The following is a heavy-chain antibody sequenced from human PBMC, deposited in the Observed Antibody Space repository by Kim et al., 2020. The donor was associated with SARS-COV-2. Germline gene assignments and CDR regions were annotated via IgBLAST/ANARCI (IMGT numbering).Heavy chain of an antibody. CDR1: GYSFTSYW. CDR2: INPDDSDG. D-gene: IGHD4-4*01. V-gene: IGHV5-51*01. J-gene: IGHJ5*02. CDR3: ARRRGTTVTTGWFDP. Sequence: GESLKISCKGSGYSFTSYWIGWVRQMPGKGLEWMGIINPDDSDGIYSPSFEGQVTISTDKSLSTAYLQWSSLKASDTAMYYCARRRGTTVTTGWFDPWGQGTLVTGAS.